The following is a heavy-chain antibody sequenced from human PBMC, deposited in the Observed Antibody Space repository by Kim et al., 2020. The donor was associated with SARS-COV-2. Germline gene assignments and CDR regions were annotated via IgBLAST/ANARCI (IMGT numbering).Heavy chain of an antibody. Sequence: SETLSLTCTVSGGSISGYYWTWIRQPPGKGLEWIGNIYYSRSTNYNPSLKSRVTLSVDTSKNQISLNLNSVTAADTAVYYCARFCWGGSWPDYWGHGTL. J-gene: IGHJ4*01. CDR1: GGSISGYY. CDR2: IYYSRST. D-gene: IGHD2-21*01. V-gene: IGHV4-59*01. CDR3: ARFCWGGSWPDY.